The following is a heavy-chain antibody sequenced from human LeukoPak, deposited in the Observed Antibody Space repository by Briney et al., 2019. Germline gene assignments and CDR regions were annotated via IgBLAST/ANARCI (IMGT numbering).Heavy chain of an antibody. CDR2: IYYSGST. CDR3: ASGDNDPLFDY. D-gene: IGHD1-1*01. J-gene: IGHJ4*02. CDR1: GGSISSGGYY. Sequence: SQTLSLTRTVSGGSISSGGYYWSWIRQHPGKGLEWIGSIYYSGSTNYNPSLQGRVTISLDTSRNQFSLKLSSVTAADTAVYYCASGDNDPLFDYWGQGTLVTVSS. V-gene: IGHV4-31*03.